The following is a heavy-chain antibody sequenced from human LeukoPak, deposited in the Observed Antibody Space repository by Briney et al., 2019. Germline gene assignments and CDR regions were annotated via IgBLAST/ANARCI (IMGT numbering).Heavy chain of an antibody. Sequence: GGSLRLSCAASGFTFSSYSMNWVRQAPGKGLEWVSYISSSSSTIYYADSVKGRFTISRDNAKNSLYLQMNGLRAEDTAVYYCARIQWELPSWGQGTLVTVSS. CDR3: ARIQWELPS. D-gene: IGHD1-26*01. CDR2: ISSSSSTI. J-gene: IGHJ5*02. CDR1: GFTFSSYS. V-gene: IGHV3-48*01.